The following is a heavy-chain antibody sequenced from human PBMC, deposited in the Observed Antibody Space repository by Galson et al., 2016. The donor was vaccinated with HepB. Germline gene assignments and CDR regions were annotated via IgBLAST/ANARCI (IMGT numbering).Heavy chain of an antibody. CDR2: FDPEVRET. CDR3: ATAQSALPKDGLDV. CDR1: GDTLTELF. V-gene: IGHV1-24*01. J-gene: IGHJ6*02. Sequence: SVKVSCKVSGDTLTELFMHWVRQAPGKGLEWMGGFDPEVRETVYAQQIQGRVNMTEDTSTNTAYMVLSSLRSEDTAVYYCATAQSALPKDGLDVWGQGTTVTVSS. D-gene: IGHD1-26*01.